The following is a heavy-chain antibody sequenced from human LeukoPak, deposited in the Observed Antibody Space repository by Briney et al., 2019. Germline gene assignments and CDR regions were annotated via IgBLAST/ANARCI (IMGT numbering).Heavy chain of an antibody. V-gene: IGHV4-59*01. Sequence: SETLSLTCTVSGGSISSYYWSWIRQPPGKGLEWIGYIYYSGSTNYNPSLKSRVTISVDTSKNQFSLKLSSVTAADTAVYYCARVSVATGTLDYWGQGTLVTVSS. CDR3: ARVSVATGTLDY. J-gene: IGHJ4*02. CDR1: GGSISSYY. D-gene: IGHD5-12*01. CDR2: IYYSGST.